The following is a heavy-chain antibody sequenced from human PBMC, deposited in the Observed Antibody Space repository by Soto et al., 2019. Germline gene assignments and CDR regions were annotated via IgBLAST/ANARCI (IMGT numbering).Heavy chain of an antibody. CDR2: IYSGGAT. J-gene: IGHJ2*01. CDR3: ARVDYGDYGWYFDL. Sequence: GGSLRLSCAASGFTVTNKYMTWVRQAPGKGLEWVSVIYSGGATSYADSVKGRFTISRDNSKDILYLQMNSLRAEDTAVYYCARVDYGDYGWYFDLWGRGTLVTVSS. V-gene: IGHV3-53*01. CDR1: GFTVTNKY. D-gene: IGHD4-17*01.